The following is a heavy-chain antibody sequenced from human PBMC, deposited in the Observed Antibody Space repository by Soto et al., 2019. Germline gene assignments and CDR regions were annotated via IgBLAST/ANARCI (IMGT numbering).Heavy chain of an antibody. Sequence: QVQLQQWGAGLLKPSETLSLTCAVYGGSFSGYYWSWIRQPPGKGLEWIGEIDHSGSTNYNPSLKSRVPVSLDTSKNQFSLNLNSVTAADTAVYYCARGGPGYFGSGSYYPRWGQGTLVTVSS. V-gene: IGHV4-34*01. CDR3: ARGGPGYFGSGSYYPR. D-gene: IGHD3-10*01. J-gene: IGHJ4*02. CDR1: GGSFSGYY. CDR2: IDHSGST.